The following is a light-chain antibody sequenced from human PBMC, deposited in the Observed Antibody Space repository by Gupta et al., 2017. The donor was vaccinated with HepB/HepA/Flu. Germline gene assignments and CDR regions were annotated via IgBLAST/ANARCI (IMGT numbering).Light chain of an antibody. Sequence: EIVLTQSPGTLSLSPGERATLSCRASQSVSSSYLAWYQKKPGQAPRLLIYGASSRATGIPDRFSGSGSGTDFTLTISRLEPEDFAVYYCQQDGSSPTITFGPGTKVDIK. CDR2: GAS. J-gene: IGKJ3*01. CDR1: QSVSSSY. V-gene: IGKV3-20*01. CDR3: QQDGSSPTIT.